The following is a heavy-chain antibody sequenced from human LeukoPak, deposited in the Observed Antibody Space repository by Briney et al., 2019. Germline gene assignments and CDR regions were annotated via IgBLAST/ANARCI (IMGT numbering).Heavy chain of an antibody. D-gene: IGHD3-16*01. J-gene: IGHJ6*03. CDR2: IYYSGST. CDR3: ARLRGETYYYYYYYMDV. CDR1: GGSISSGGYY. Sequence: SETLSLTCTVSGGSISSGGYYWSWIRQHPGKGLEWIGYIYYSGSTYYNPSLKSRVTISVDTSKNQFSLKLSSVTAADTAVFYCARLRGETYYYYYYYMDVWGKGTTVTVSS. V-gene: IGHV4-31*03.